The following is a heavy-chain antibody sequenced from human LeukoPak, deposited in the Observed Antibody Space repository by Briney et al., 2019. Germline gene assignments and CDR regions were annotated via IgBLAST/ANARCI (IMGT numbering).Heavy chain of an antibody. V-gene: IGHV1-3*01. Sequence: ASVKVSCKASGGTFSSYAISWVRQAPGQRLEWMGWINAGNGNTKYSQKFQGRVTITRDTSASTAYMELSSLRSEDTAVYYCARGGYSSGWYLYYYYYYGMDVWGQGTTVTVSS. J-gene: IGHJ6*02. CDR1: GGTFSSYA. CDR2: INAGNGNT. CDR3: ARGGYSSGWYLYYYYYYGMDV. D-gene: IGHD6-19*01.